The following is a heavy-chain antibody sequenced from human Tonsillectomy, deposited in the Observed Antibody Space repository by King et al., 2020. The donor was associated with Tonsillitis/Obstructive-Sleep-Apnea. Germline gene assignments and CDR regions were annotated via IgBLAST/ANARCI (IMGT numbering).Heavy chain of an antibody. V-gene: IGHV3-23*04. D-gene: IGHD6-25*01. CDR1: GFTFSNYA. J-gene: IGHJ6*03. Sequence: VQLVESGGGLVQPGGSLRLSCAASGFTFSNYAMSWVRQAPGKGLEGGSGISGSGGGTYDADSGKGRFTISRDNSKNTLYLQMNSLKTEDTAVYFCAKGGREGNGYQYYYYVDVWGKGTTVTVSS. CDR3: AKGGREGNGYQYYYYVDV. CDR2: ISGSGGGT.